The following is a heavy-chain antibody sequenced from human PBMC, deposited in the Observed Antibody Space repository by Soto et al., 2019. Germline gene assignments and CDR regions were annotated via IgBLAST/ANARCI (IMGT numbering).Heavy chain of an antibody. CDR3: AKCSRWSRGSYFLTCFDL. J-gene: IGHJ2*01. D-gene: IGHD6-13*01. V-gene: IGHV3-23*01. CDR2: ISGSGGST. Sequence: GKGMEWVVAISGSGGSTYYADSVKGRSTISRDNSKNTLYLQMNSLRAEDTAVYYCAKCSRWSRGSYFLTCFDLWGRGTLVSVPS.